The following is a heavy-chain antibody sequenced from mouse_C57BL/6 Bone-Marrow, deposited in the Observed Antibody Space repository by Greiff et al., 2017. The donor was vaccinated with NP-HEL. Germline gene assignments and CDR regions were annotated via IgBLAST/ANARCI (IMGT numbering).Heavy chain of an antibody. Sequence: QVQLQQSGAELVRPGASVKLSCKASGYTFTDYYINWVKQRPGQGLEWIARIYPGSGNTYYNEKFKGKATLTAEKSSSTAYMQLSSLTSEDSAVYFCARDQATFYYYAMDYWGQGTSVTVSS. V-gene: IGHV1-76*01. CDR1: GYTFTDYY. CDR3: ARDQATFYYYAMDY. D-gene: IGHD3-2*02. CDR2: IYPGSGNT. J-gene: IGHJ4*01.